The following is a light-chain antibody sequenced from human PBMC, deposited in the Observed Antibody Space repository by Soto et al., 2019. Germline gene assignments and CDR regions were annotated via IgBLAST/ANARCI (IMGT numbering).Light chain of an antibody. CDR1: SSDVGGYSY. J-gene: IGLJ1*01. CDR2: DVT. V-gene: IGLV2-14*03. Sequence: QSVLAQPASVSGSPGQSITLSCTGTSSDVGGYSYVSWYQQHPGKAPKLMIYDVTNRPSGVSNRFSGSKSDNTASLTISGLQAEDEADYYCCSYTNSSAYVFGTGTKVTVL. CDR3: CSYTNSSAYV.